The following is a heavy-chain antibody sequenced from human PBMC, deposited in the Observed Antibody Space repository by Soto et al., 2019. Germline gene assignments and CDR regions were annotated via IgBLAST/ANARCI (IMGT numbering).Heavy chain of an antibody. CDR2: IYYSGST. CDR3: ARHARVATLYYFDY. J-gene: IGHJ4*02. CDR1: GGSISSYY. D-gene: IGHD5-12*01. Sequence: PSETLSLTCTVSGGSISSYYWSWIRQPPGKGLEWIGYIYYSGSTNYNPSLKSRVTISVDTSKNQFSLKLSSVTAADTAVYYCARHARVATLYYFDYWGQGTLVTVSS. V-gene: IGHV4-59*08.